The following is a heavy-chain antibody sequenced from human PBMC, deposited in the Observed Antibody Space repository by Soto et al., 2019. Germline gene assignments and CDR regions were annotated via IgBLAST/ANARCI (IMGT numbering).Heavy chain of an antibody. J-gene: IGHJ5*02. CDR1: GYTFTSYA. CDR3: ARTRSMRVAALYKITTLPDPSTTGFYP. Sequence: GASVKVSCKASGYTFTSYAMHWVRQAPGQRLEWMGWINAGNGNTKYSQKFQGRVTITRDTSASTAYMELSSLRSEDTAVYYCARTRSMRVAALYKITTLPDPSTTGFYPWGQGTLVTVSS. D-gene: IGHD1-1*01. CDR2: INAGNGNT. V-gene: IGHV1-3*01.